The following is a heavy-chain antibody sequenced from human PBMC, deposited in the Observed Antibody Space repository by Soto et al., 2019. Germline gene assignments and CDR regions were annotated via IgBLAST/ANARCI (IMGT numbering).Heavy chain of an antibody. J-gene: IGHJ6*02. CDR3: VGEKGYYYSGTDV. V-gene: IGHV4-4*07. CDR2: IYTSGTT. Sequence: SETLSLTCTVSGDSISNYYWSWIRQPAGKGLEWIGRIYTSGTTYYNPSLKSRVTMSVDTSKNQLSLKLGSVTAADTAVYFCVGEKGYYYSGTDVWGQGTTVTVSS. CDR1: GDSISNYY.